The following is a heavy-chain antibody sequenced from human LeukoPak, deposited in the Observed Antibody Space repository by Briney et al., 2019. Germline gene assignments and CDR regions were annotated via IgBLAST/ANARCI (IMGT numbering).Heavy chain of an antibody. CDR2: MNPNSGTT. V-gene: IGHV1-8*01. CDR3: ARSKSSWYGMGFDY. J-gene: IGHJ4*02. CDR1: GYTLTELS. Sequence: VKVSCKVSGYTLTELSMHWVRQAPGQGLEWMGWMNPNSGTTVSAQIFQGRVTMTRNTSINTAYMELSSLRSEDTAVYYCARSKSSWYGMGFDYWGQGSLVTVSS. D-gene: IGHD6-13*01.